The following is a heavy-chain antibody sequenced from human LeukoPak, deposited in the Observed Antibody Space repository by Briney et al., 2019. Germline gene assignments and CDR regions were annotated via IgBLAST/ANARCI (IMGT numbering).Heavy chain of an antibody. Sequence: GGSLRLSCAASGFTFSSYAMSWVRQAPGKGLEWVSAISGSGGSTYYADSVKGRFTISRDNSKNTLYLQMSSLRAEDTAVYYCAKLSLNWMVTPRGCYFDYWGQGTLVTVSS. CDR3: AKLSLNWMVTPRGCYFDY. D-gene: IGHD5-18*01. CDR1: GFTFSSYA. CDR2: ISGSGGST. J-gene: IGHJ4*02. V-gene: IGHV3-23*01.